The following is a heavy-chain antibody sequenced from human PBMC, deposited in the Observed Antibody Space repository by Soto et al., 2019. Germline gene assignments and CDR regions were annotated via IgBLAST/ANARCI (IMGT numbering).Heavy chain of an antibody. D-gene: IGHD2-15*01. Sequence: GGSLRLSCAASGFTFSSYAMSWVRQAPGKGLEWVSAISGSGGSTYYADSVKGRFTISRDNSKNTLYLQMNSLRAEDTAVYYCAKSHDSCSGGSCDRAFDIWGQGTMVTVSS. CDR1: GFTFSSYA. J-gene: IGHJ3*02. V-gene: IGHV3-23*01. CDR2: ISGSGGST. CDR3: AKSHDSCSGGSCDRAFDI.